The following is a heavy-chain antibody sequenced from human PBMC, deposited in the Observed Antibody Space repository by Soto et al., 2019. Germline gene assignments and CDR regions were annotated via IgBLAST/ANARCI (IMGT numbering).Heavy chain of an antibody. CDR2: ISESGDNT. D-gene: IGHD5-18*01. Sequence: GGSLRLSCAASGFTFSSSAMSWVRQAPGKGPEWVSAISESGDNTFSADSVKGRFTISRDNTKNTLYLQMNSLRAEDTALYFWGKGEYNYGLAPGGREPLSTVPS. CDR1: GFTFSSSA. J-gene: IGHJ5*02. V-gene: IGHV3-23*01. CDR3: GKGEYNYGLAP.